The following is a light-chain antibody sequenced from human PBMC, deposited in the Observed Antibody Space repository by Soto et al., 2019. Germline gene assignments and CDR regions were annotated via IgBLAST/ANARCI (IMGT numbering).Light chain of an antibody. CDR2: EVS. J-gene: IGLJ2*01. CDR1: SSDVGGYNF. Sequence: QSVLTQPPSASGSPGQSVTISCTGTSSDVGGYNFVSWYQQHPGKAPKLMIYEVSKWPSGVPDRFSGSKSGSTASLTVSGLQAEDEADYYCSSYAGSNDLHIIFGGGTKLTVL. V-gene: IGLV2-8*01. CDR3: SSYAGSNDLHII.